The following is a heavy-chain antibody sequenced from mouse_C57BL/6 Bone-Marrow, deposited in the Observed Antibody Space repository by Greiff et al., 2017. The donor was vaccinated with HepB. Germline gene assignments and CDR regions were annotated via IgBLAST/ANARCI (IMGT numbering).Heavy chain of an antibody. CDR3: ARPFPTVVAYYAMDY. Sequence: EVQLVESGGDLVKPGGSLKLSCAASGFTFSSYGMSWVRQTPDKRLEWVATISSGGSYTYYPDSVKGRFTISRDNAKNTLYLQMSSLKSEDTAMYYCARPFPTVVAYYAMDYWGQGPSVTVSS. V-gene: IGHV5-6*01. CDR2: ISSGGSYT. J-gene: IGHJ4*01. CDR1: GFTFSSYG. D-gene: IGHD1-1*01.